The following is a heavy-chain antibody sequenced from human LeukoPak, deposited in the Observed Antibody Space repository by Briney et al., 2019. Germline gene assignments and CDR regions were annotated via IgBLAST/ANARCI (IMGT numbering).Heavy chain of an antibody. CDR2: IYSGGST. Sequence: GGSLRLSCAASGFTVSSNYMSWVRQAPGKGLEWASVIYSGGSTYYADSVKGRFTISRDNSKNTLHLQMNSLRAEDTAVYYCARVPTWGDYYYYGMDVWGQGTTVTVSS. CDR3: ARVPTWGDYYYYGMDV. D-gene: IGHD7-27*01. CDR1: GFTVSSNY. V-gene: IGHV3-53*01. J-gene: IGHJ6*02.